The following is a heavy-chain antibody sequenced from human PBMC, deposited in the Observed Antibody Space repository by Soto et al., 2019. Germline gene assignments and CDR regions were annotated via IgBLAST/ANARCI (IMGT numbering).Heavy chain of an antibody. V-gene: IGHV3-33*01. J-gene: IGHJ4*02. CDR3: APWQGTLKFPN. CDR2: IWDEGRRK. Sequence: QAQLVESGGGVVQPGRSLSLSCAASGFTFSLYGMHCVRQAPGKGLEWVAAIWDEGRRKDYADSVKDRLFISRDNSKNTLYLKLDSLRPADTAVYYCAPWQGTLKFPNWGQGTRVTVS. CDR1: GFTFSLYG.